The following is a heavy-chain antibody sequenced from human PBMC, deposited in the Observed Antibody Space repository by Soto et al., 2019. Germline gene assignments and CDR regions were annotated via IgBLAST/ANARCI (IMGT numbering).Heavy chain of an antibody. CDR1: GSSFTSYW. CDR3: AGRWPGYYGSGSYGAFDI. D-gene: IGHD3-10*01. CDR2: IYPGDSDT. J-gene: IGHJ3*02. Sequence: GESLKISCKGSGSSFTSYWIGLVRQMPGKGLEWMGIIYPGDSDTRYSPSFQGQVTISADKSISTAYLQWSSLKASDTAMYYCAGRWPGYYGSGSYGAFDIWGQGTMVNVSS. V-gene: IGHV5-51*01.